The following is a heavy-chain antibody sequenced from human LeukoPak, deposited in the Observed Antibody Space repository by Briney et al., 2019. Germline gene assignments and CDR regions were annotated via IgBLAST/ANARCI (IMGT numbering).Heavy chain of an antibody. Sequence: PGGSLRLSCAAAGFTFDDYFMGWVRQAPGKGLEWVSYITNSGYTMYYADSVRGRFTISKDNAKNSLYLHMSGLRAKDTAVYYCARSRARIAAAVYYFDYWGQGTPVTVSS. J-gene: IGHJ4*02. CDR2: ITNSGYTM. CDR1: GFTFDDYF. D-gene: IGHD6-13*01. CDR3: ARSRARIAAAVYYFDY. V-gene: IGHV3-11*01.